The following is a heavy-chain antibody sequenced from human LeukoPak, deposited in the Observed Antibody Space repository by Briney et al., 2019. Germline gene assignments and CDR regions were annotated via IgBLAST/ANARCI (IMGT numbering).Heavy chain of an antibody. Sequence: PSETLSLTCAVYGGSFSGYYWSWIRQPPGXGLGWIGEINHSGSTNYNPSLKSRVTISVDTSKNQFSLKLSSVTAADTAVYYCASLGGSQDYWGQGTLVTVSS. CDR3: ASLGGSQDY. D-gene: IGHD1-26*01. CDR2: INHSGST. CDR1: GGSFSGYY. J-gene: IGHJ4*02. V-gene: IGHV4-34*01.